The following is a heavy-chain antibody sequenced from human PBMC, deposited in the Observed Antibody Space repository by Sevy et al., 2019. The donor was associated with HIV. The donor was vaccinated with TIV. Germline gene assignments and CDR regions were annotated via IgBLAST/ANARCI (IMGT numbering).Heavy chain of an antibody. CDR3: AREYHHDAFDI. Sequence: GESLKISCAASGFTFSDYYMSWIRQAPGKGLEWVSYISGSGSTIYYADSVKGRFTISRDNAKNSLYLQINSLRAEDTALYYCAREYHHDAFDIWGQGTMVTISS. CDR2: ISGSGSTI. CDR1: GFTFSDYY. D-gene: IGHD2-2*01. V-gene: IGHV3-11*01. J-gene: IGHJ3*02.